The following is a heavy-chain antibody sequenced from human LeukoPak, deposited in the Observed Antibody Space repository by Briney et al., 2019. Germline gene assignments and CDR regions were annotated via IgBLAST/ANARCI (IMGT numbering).Heavy chain of an antibody. Sequence: GGSLRLSCSVSGFTFSTYVMHWVRQAPGKGLEYVSAISSNGDNTYYADSVKGRFTITRDNSKNTLYLQMSSLRADDTAVYYCVRGTGYWGQGTLVTVSS. V-gene: IGHV3-64D*06. CDR3: VRGTGY. J-gene: IGHJ4*02. CDR1: GFTFSTYV. CDR2: ISSNGDNT.